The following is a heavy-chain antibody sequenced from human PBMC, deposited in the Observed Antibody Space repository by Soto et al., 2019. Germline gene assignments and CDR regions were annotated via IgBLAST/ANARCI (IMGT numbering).Heavy chain of an antibody. CDR2: ISGSGDST. CDR3: AKVVDTSRYLDAFDI. Sequence: AGGSLRLSCAASGFTFSSYAMSWVRQAPGKGLEWVSSISGSGDSTYHADSVKGRFTISRDNSKNTLYLQMNSLRAEDTAVYYCAKVVDTSRYLDAFDIWGQGTIVTVSS. CDR1: GFTFSSYA. J-gene: IGHJ3*02. V-gene: IGHV3-23*01. D-gene: IGHD3-22*01.